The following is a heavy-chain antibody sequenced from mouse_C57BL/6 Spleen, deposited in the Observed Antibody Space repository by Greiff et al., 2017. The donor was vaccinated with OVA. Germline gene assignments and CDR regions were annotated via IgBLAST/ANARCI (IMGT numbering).Heavy chain of an antibody. Sequence: QVQLQQSGAELVKPGASVKLSCKASGYTFTSYWMQWVKQRPGQGLEWIGEIDPSDSYTNYNQKFKGKATLTVDTSSSTAYMQLSSLTSEDSAVYYCARRDYYDYPFDYWGQGTTLTVSS. CDR2: IDPSDSYT. D-gene: IGHD2-4*01. J-gene: IGHJ2*01. CDR3: ARRDYYDYPFDY. V-gene: IGHV1-50*01. CDR1: GYTFTSYW.